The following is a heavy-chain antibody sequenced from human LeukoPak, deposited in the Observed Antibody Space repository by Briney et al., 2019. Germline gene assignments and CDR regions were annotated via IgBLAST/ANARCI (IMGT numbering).Heavy chain of an antibody. J-gene: IGHJ5*02. CDR2: INPSGGFT. Sequence: ASVKVSCETSGYRFTGYSMHWVRQAPGQGFEWMGIINPSGGFTSYAQKFQGRVTMTRDTSTSTVYMELSSLRSEDTAVYYCARDRDAGLTDFDPWGQGTLVTVSS. CDR1: GYRFTGYS. CDR3: ARDRDAGLTDFDP. D-gene: IGHD2-8*02. V-gene: IGHV1-46*01.